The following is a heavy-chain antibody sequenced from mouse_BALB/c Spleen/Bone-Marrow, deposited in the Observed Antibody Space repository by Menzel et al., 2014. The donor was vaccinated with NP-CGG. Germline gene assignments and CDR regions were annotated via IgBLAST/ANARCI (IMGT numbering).Heavy chain of an antibody. CDR1: GFNIKDYY. J-gene: IGHJ4*01. Sequence: ESGAEIVRPGALVKLSCKASGFNIKDYYMQWVKQRPEQGLEWIGWIDPENGNTIYDPKFQGKASITADTSSNTAYLQLSSLTSEDTAVYYCARGDGYAMDYWGQGTSVTVPS. CDR2: IDPENGNT. CDR3: ARGDGYAMDY. V-gene: IGHV14-1*02.